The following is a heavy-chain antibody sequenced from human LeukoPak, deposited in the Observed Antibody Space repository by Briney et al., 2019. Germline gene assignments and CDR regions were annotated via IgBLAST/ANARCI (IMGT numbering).Heavy chain of an antibody. J-gene: IGHJ6*02. D-gene: IGHD2-21*02. CDR3: ARDAYCGGDCYSGPYYYYYGMDV. V-gene: IGHV3-48*02. Sequence: GGSLRLSCAASGFTFSSYSMNWVRQAPGKGLEWVSYISSSSSTIYYADSVKGRFTISRDNAKNSLYLQMNSLRDEDTAVYYCARDAYCGGDCYSGPYYYYYGMDVWGQGTTVTVSS. CDR2: ISSSSSTI. CDR1: GFTFSSYS.